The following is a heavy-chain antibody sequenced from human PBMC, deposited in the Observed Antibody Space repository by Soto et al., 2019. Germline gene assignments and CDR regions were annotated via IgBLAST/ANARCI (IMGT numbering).Heavy chain of an antibody. V-gene: IGHV6-1*01. J-gene: IGHJ6*02. D-gene: IGHD2-15*01. CDR1: GDSVSSNSAA. CDR2: TYYRSKWYN. Sequence: SQTLSLTCAISGDSVSSNSAARNWIRQSPSRGLEWLGRTYYRSKWYNDYAVSVKSRITINPDTSKNQFSLQLNSVTPEDTAVYYCAREDCSGGSCYYYGMDVWGQGTTVTVSS. CDR3: AREDCSGGSCYYYGMDV.